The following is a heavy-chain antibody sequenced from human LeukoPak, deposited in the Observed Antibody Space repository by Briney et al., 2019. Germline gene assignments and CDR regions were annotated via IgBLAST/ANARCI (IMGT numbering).Heavy chain of an antibody. J-gene: IGHJ4*02. V-gene: IGHV3-23*01. D-gene: IGHD3-3*01. Sequence: GGSLRLSCAASGFTFSSYAMSWVRQAPGKGLDWVSAISGSGGSTYYADSVKGRFTISRDNSKNTLYLQMNSLRAEDTAVHYCAKDPSDDFWSGYYHFDYWGQGTLVTVSS. CDR1: GFTFSSYA. CDR3: AKDPSDDFWSGYYHFDY. CDR2: ISGSGGST.